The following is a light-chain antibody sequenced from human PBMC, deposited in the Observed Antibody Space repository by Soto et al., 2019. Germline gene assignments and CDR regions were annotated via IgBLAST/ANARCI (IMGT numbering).Light chain of an antibody. CDR1: SSDVGGYNY. J-gene: IGLJ2*01. Sequence: QSALTQPPSASGSPGQSVTISCTGTSSDVGGYNYVSWYQQHPGKAPKLMIYEVSKRPSGVPDRFAGSKSGNTASLTVSWRQAEDAADYYCRSYAGSNHVVFGGGTKLTV. CDR3: RSYAGSNHVV. CDR2: EVS. V-gene: IGLV2-8*01.